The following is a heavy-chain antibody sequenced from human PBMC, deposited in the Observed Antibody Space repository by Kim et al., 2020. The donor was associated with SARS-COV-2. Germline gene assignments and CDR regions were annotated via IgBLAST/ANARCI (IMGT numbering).Heavy chain of an antibody. V-gene: IGHV5-10-1*01. CDR3: ARGMVIMDAFDI. CDR2: IDPRDSYT. CDR1: GYSFTSYW. D-gene: IGHD3-3*01. Sequence: GESLKISCKGSGYSFTSYWISWVRQMPGKGLEWMGRIDPRDSYTNYSPSFQGHVTISADKSINTAYLQWSNLKASDTAIYYCARGMVIMDAFDIWGQGTMVTVSS. J-gene: IGHJ3*02.